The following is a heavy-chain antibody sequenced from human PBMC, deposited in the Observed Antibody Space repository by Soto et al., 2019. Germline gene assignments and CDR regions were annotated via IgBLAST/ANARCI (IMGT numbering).Heavy chain of an antibody. V-gene: IGHV1-18*01. D-gene: IGHD4-17*01. CDR2: ISAYNGNT. CDR3: ARHDKDYGGFSYGY. Sequence: GASVKVSCKASGYTFTSYGISWVRQAPGQGLEWMGWISAYNGNTNYAQKLQGRVTMTTDTSTSTAYMELRSLRSDDTAVYYCARHDKDYGGFSYGYWGQGTLVTVSS. J-gene: IGHJ4*02. CDR1: GYTFTSYG.